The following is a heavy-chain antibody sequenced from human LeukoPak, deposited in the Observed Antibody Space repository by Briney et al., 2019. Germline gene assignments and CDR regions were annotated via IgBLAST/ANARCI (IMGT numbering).Heavy chain of an antibody. Sequence: GSLRLSCVASGFTFSSYSMNWVRQAPGKGLEWVSCISSSSSYIYYADSVKGRFTISRDNAKNSVYLQMNSLRAEDTAVYYCTRAVAAADFSPGYWGQGTLVTVSS. D-gene: IGHD6-13*01. CDR2: ISSSSSYI. V-gene: IGHV3-21*01. CDR3: TRAVAAADFSPGY. J-gene: IGHJ4*02. CDR1: GFTFSSYS.